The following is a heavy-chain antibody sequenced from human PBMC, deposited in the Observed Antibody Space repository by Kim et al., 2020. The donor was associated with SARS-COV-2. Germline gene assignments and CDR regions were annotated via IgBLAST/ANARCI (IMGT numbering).Heavy chain of an antibody. CDR2: IDGTGST. CDR1: GGSISTYY. V-gene: IGHV4-59*01. D-gene: IGHD2-2*01. J-gene: IGHJ4*02. CDR3: ARGAPAGGFDY. Sequence: SETLSLTCTVSGGSISTYYWSWIRQPPGKGLEWIGYIDGTGSTNYNPSLKSRVIMSVDTSKNQFSLELTSVTAADTALYYCARGAPAGGFDYWGQSALVTVSS.